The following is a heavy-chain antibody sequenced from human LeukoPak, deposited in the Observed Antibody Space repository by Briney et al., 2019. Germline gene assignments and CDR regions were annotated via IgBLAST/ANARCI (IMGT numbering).Heavy chain of an antibody. V-gene: IGHV1-69*05. CDR2: IIPIFGTA. Sequence: ASVKVSCKASGGTFSSYAISWVRQAPGQGLEWMGGIIPIFGTANYAQKFQGRVTITTDESTSTAYGRLSSLRSEDTAVYYCARSRGRYYYDSSGYFDYWGQGTLVTVSS. D-gene: IGHD3-22*01. J-gene: IGHJ4*02. CDR1: GGTFSSYA. CDR3: ARSRGRYYYDSSGYFDY.